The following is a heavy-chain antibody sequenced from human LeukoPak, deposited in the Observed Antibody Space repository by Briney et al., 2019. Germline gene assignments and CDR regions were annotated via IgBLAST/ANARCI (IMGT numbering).Heavy chain of an antibody. V-gene: IGHV1-8*01. J-gene: IGHJ4*02. CDR2: MNPNSGNT. CDR1: GYTFTSYD. CDR3: ARGDYDILTGSPDY. D-gene: IGHD3-9*01. Sequence: GASVKVSCKASGYTFTSYDINWARQATGQGLEWMGWMNPNSGNTGYAQKFQGRVTMTRNTSISTAYMELSSLRSEDTAVYYCARGDYDILTGSPDYWGQGTLVTVSS.